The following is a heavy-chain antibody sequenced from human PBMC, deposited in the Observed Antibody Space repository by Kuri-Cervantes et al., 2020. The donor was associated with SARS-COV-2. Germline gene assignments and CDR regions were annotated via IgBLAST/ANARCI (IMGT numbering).Heavy chain of an antibody. CDR1: GGSISSSNW. CDR2: IYHSGST. CDR3: ARGVRQRITIFGVVSRFDP. Sequence: GSLRLSCAVSGGSISSSNWWSWVRQPPGKRLGWIGEIYHSGSTNYNPSLKSRVTISVDKSKNQFSLKLSSVTAADTAVYYCARGVRQRITIFGVVSRFDPWGQGTLVTVSS. D-gene: IGHD3-3*01. V-gene: IGHV4-4*02. J-gene: IGHJ5*02.